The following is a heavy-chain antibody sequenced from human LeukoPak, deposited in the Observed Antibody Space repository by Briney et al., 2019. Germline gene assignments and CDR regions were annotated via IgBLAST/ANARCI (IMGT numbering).Heavy chain of an antibody. Sequence: GGSLTLSCAASGXILSSCNVNWVRQAPGKGLEWVSSISRSSTYIYHADSVQGRFTISRDNAKNSLYLQMNSLRAEDTAVYYCARGGRYGDYGMDVWGQGTTVTVSS. J-gene: IGHJ6*02. CDR3: ARGGRYGDYGMDV. D-gene: IGHD4/OR15-4a*01. CDR2: ISRSSTYI. V-gene: IGHV3-21*01. CDR1: GXILSSCN.